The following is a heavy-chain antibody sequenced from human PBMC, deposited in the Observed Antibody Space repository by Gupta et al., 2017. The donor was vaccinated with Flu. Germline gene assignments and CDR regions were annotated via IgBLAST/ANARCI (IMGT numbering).Heavy chain of an antibody. Sequence: QMQLVESGGGVVQFGTSLRLSCAASGFTFSSYGMHWVRQAPGKGLEWVADIASDGSHKDYADSVRVRFTISRDNSKNTLSLEMDSLRVEDTAVYYCAKDGPWTASCPYYCYYMDAWGKGTTVTVSS. CDR1: GFTFSSYG. CDR3: AKDGPWTASCPYYCYYMDA. D-gene: IGHD2-2*01. CDR2: IASDGSHK. V-gene: IGHV3-30*18. J-gene: IGHJ6*03.